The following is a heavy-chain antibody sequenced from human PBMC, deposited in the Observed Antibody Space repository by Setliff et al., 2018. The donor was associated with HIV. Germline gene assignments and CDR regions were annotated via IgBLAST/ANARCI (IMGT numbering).Heavy chain of an antibody. CDR1: GYTFTSYD. J-gene: IGHJ5*02. Sequence: VSVKVSCKASGYTFTSYDINWVRQGTGEGLEWMAWINVYNGDTNFALKFQGRVTMTKDTSTGTAYMELTDLRSDDTAFYYCARVPAVTRGDWFDPWGQGTLVTVSS. V-gene: IGHV1-18*01. CDR2: INVYNGDT. D-gene: IGHD2-2*01. CDR3: ARVPAVTRGDWFDP.